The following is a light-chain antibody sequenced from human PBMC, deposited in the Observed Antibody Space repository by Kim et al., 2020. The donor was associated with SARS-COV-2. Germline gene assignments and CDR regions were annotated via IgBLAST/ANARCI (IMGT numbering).Light chain of an antibody. CDR2: GAS. J-gene: IGKJ1*01. V-gene: IGKV3-20*01. Sequence: EIVLTQSPGTLSLSPGERATLSCRASQSVSSSYLAWYQQKPGQAPRFLIYGASSRATGIPDRFSGSGSGTDFTLTISRLEPEDFAVYYWQQYGSSPRTFGQGTKVDIK. CDR1: QSVSSSY. CDR3: QQYGSSPRT.